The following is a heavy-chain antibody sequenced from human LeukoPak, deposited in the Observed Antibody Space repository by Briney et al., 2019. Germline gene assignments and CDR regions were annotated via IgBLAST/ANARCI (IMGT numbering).Heavy chain of an antibody. Sequence: PGGSLRLSCAASGFTFSSYAMSWVRQAPGKGLEWVSVISGSGGTTYYADSVKGRFTISRDNSKHTLYLQMNSLRAEDTAVYYCAKSRYCSSTSFQIDYWGQGTLVTVSS. CDR2: ISGSGGTT. CDR1: GFTFSSYA. CDR3: AKSRYCSSTSFQIDY. J-gene: IGHJ4*02. D-gene: IGHD2-2*01. V-gene: IGHV3-23*01.